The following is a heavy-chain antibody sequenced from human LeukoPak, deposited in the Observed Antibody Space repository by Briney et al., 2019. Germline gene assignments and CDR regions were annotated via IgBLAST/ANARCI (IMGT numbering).Heavy chain of an antibody. D-gene: IGHD1-26*01. J-gene: IGHJ3*02. CDR1: GYTFTGYY. V-gene: IGHV1-2*02. CDR3: ARVQTRYSGTYGAFDI. Sequence: ASVKVSCKASGYTFTGYYIHWVRLAPGQGLEWMGWISPDSGGSDSAQRFQGRVTMTRDTSISTAYMELSRLSSDDTAVYYCARVQTRYSGTYGAFDIWGQGTMVTVSS. CDR2: ISPDSGGS.